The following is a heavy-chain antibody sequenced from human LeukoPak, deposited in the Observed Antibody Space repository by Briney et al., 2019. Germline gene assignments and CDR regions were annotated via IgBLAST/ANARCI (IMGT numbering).Heavy chain of an antibody. V-gene: IGHV4-61*03. D-gene: IGHD6-6*01. CDR2: VYYIGTT. CDR1: GGSVRSPDSY. Sequence: SEALSLTCTVSGGSVRSPDSYWSWIRQPPGKGLEWIGNVYYIGTTSYNSSLKSRVTISVDISKNHFSLEVTSVTAADTAVYFCARNTSSSPWFDPWGQGALVTVSS. CDR3: ARNTSSSPWFDP. J-gene: IGHJ5*02.